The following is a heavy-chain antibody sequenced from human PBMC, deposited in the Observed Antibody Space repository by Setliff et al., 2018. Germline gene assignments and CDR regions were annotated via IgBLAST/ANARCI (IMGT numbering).Heavy chain of an antibody. V-gene: IGHV3-7*01. J-gene: IGHJ6*02. Sequence: PGGSLRLSCAASGFSFRDSWMSWVRQAPGKGLEWVANINHDGIEKYYADSVKGRFTISRDNAKNSLYLQMNSLRAEDTAVYFCASREEGSSWYYYYGMDVWGQGTTVTVSS. CDR2: INHDGIEK. D-gene: IGHD6-13*01. CDR3: ASREEGSSWYYYYGMDV. CDR1: GFSFRDSW.